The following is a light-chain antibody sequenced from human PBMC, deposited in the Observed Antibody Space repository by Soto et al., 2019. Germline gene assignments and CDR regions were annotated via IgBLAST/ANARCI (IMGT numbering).Light chain of an antibody. CDR3: HTYNSYSWT. CDR2: KAS. CDR1: QSISSW. V-gene: IGKV1-5*03. Sequence: DIQLTQSPSTLSASVGDRVTITCRASQSISSWLAWYQQKPGKAPKLLIYKASSLESGVPSRFSGSGSGTEFTLTISRLQHDDLATYYCHTYNSYSWTYREGTNV. J-gene: IGKJ1*01.